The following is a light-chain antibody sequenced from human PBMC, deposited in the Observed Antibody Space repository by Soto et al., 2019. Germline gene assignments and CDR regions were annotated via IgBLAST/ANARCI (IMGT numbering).Light chain of an antibody. CDR3: QQYGESPPT. CDR2: GAS. V-gene: IGKV3-20*01. CDR1: QSVRNTY. J-gene: IGKJ4*01. Sequence: EIVLTHSPCTMSLSPGERATLSCRASQSVRNTYVAWYQKKPGQAPRRLVSGASSRATDLPDRYSGSGSGTDFTLTINRLKPEDFAVYFCQQYGESPPTFGGGTKVEIK.